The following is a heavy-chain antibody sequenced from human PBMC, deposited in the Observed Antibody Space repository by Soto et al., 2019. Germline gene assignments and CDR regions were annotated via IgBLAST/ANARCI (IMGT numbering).Heavy chain of an antibody. CDR3: ARDDAGASDCDLGS. CDR1: GFTFSSHA. CDR2: ISSDGSNK. Sequence: QVQLVESGGGVVQPGRSLRLSCAVSGFTFSSHAMHWVRQAPGKGLEWVTLISSDGSNKYYADSVKGRFTTSRDNSKNTMYLQMNSLRVEDPALYYCARDDAGASDCDLGSWGQGALVTVSS. D-gene: IGHD2-21*01. V-gene: IGHV3-30-3*01. J-gene: IGHJ4*02.